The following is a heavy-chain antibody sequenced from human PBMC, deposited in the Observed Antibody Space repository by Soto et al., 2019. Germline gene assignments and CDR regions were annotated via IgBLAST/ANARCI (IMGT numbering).Heavy chain of an antibody. Sequence: ASVKVSCKASGGTFSSYAISWVRQAPGQGLEWMGGIIPIFGTANYAQKFQGRVTITADESTSTAYMELSSLRSEDTAVYYCARVPIAARPEPWFDPWGQGTLVTVSS. J-gene: IGHJ5*02. CDR1: GGTFSSYA. CDR3: ARVPIAARPEPWFDP. D-gene: IGHD6-6*01. V-gene: IGHV1-69*13. CDR2: IIPIFGTA.